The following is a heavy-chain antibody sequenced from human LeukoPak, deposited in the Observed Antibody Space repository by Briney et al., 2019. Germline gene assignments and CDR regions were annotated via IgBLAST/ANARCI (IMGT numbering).Heavy chain of an antibody. CDR1: GFTFGSYA. CDR2: ISGSGGST. V-gene: IGHV3-23*01. D-gene: IGHD5-18*01. Sequence: GGSLRLSCAASGFTFGSYAMSWVRQAPGKGLEWVSAISGSGGSTYYADSVKGRFTISRDSSKNTLYLQMNSLRAEDTAVYHCAKVVGYSYGFLDYWGRGTLVTVSS. J-gene: IGHJ4*02. CDR3: AKVVGYSYGFLDY.